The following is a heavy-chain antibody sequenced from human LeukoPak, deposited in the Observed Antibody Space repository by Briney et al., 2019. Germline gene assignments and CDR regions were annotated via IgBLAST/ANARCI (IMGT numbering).Heavy chain of an antibody. V-gene: IGHV3-30-3*01. CDR2: ISYDGSNK. J-gene: IGHJ4*02. Sequence: GRSLRLSCAASGFTFSSYAMHWVRQAPGKGLEWVAVISYDGSNKYYADSVKGRFTISRDNSKNTLYLQMNSLRAEDTAVYYCARDRRSGSLREYYFDYWGQGTLVTVSS. CDR1: GFTFSSYA. D-gene: IGHD1-26*01. CDR3: ARDRRSGSLREYYFDY.